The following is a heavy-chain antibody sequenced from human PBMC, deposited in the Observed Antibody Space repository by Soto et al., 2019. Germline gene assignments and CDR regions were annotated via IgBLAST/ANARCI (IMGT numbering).Heavy chain of an antibody. CDR3: VRLLDLDY. D-gene: IGHD3-10*01. V-gene: IGHV3-74*01. Sequence: EVQLVESGGGLVQPGGSLRLSCAASGFTFNKFWMHWVRQAPGKGLVWVSRISTDGSITDYADSVKGRFTISRDNAKNALYLQMNSLRAADAAIYYCVRLLDLDYWGQGTLVPVSS. CDR1: GFTFNKFW. J-gene: IGHJ4*02. CDR2: ISTDGSIT.